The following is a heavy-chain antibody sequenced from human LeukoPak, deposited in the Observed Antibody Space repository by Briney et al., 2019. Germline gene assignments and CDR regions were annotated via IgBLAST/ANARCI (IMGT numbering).Heavy chain of an antibody. D-gene: IGHD2-2*01. V-gene: IGHV4-34*01. CDR3: ARGEVCSSTTCPLSFDY. Sequence: SETLSLTCAVYGGSFSGYYWSWIRQPPGKGLVWIGEINHSESTNYNPSLKSRVTISVDTSKNQFSLKLSSVTAADTAVYYCARGEVCSSTTCPLSFDYWGQGTLVTVSS. CDR1: GGSFSGYY. J-gene: IGHJ4*02. CDR2: INHSEST.